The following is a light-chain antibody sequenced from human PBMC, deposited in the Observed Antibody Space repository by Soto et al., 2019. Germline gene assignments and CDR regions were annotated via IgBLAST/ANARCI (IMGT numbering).Light chain of an antibody. V-gene: IGKV1-8*01. J-gene: IGKJ1*01. CDR2: AES. Sequence: AIRMTRSPSSLSASTGDRVTITCRASQGISSYLAWYQQKPGKAPKLLIYAESTLQSGVPSRFSGSGSGTDLTLTISCLQSEDFATYYCQKYYSYPRTXGQGTKVDIK. CDR3: QKYYSYPRT. CDR1: QGISSY.